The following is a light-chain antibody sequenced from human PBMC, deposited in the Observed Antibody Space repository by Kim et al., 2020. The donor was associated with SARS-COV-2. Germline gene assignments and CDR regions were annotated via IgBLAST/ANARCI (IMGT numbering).Light chain of an antibody. CDR1: QSISSW. J-gene: IGKJ2*01. CDR2: KAS. Sequence: DIQMTQSPSTLSASVGDRVTITCRASQSISSWLTWYQQKPGKAPKLLIYKASSLESGVPSRFSGSGSGTEFTLTISSLQPDDFATYYCQQYNSYPYTFGQGTKLEI. V-gene: IGKV1-5*03. CDR3: QQYNSYPYT.